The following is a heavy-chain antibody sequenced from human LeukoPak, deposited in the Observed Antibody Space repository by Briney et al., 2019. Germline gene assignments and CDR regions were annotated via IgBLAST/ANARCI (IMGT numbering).Heavy chain of an antibody. D-gene: IGHD2-8*01. CDR2: INLSGGST. CDR3: ARDYVDDIPMIKDY. V-gene: IGHV1-46*01. J-gene: IGHJ4*02. CDR1: GYTFTSYH. Sequence: ASVKVSCKASGYTFTSYHMHWVRQAPGQGLEWVGLINLSGGSTTYAQRFQGRVTLTRDTSTSTVYMELSSLRSEDTAVYYCARDYVDDIPMIKDYWGQGTLVTVSS.